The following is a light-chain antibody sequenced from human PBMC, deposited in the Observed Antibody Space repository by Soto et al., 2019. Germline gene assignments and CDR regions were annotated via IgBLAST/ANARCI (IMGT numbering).Light chain of an antibody. V-gene: IGKV3-20*01. CDR2: GAS. Sequence: TNALGTVSSSPLNIPTLSFRASQSITSNYLAWYQQKPGQAPRLLMYGASSRATGIPDRVSGSGSGTDFTLTVRRLEPEDFAVYFCQQYGSQTIRFGQRTRLEIK. CDR1: QSITSNY. CDR3: QQYGSQTIR. J-gene: IGKJ5*01.